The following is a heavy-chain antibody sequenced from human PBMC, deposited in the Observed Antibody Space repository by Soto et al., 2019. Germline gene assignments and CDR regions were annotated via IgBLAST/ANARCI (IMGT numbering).Heavy chain of an antibody. Sequence: QVQLVQSGAEVKKPGASVKVSCKASGYTFTSYYMHWVRQAPGQGLEWMGVINPSGGSTDYAQKFQGRVTMTRATSTSTVYRDLSSLRAEDTAVFYCAREGNGYNLGPSVDFDYWGQGTLVTVSS. J-gene: IGHJ4*02. CDR2: INPSGGST. D-gene: IGHD5-12*01. V-gene: IGHV1-46*01. CDR1: GYTFTSYY. CDR3: AREGNGYNLGPSVDFDY.